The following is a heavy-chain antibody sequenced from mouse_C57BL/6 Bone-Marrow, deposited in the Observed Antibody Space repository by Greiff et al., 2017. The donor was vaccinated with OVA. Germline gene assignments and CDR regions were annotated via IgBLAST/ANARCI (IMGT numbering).Heavy chain of an antibody. D-gene: IGHD1-1*01. J-gene: IGHJ3*01. CDR1: GYTFTSYW. V-gene: IGHV1-59*01. Sequence: VQLQQPGAELVRPGTSVKLSCKASGYTFTSYWMHWVKQRPGQGLEWIGVIDPSDSYTNYNQKFQGKATLPLDTSSTTAYLQLSSLTSEDSAVYYCARAGITAGGAYWGQGTLVTVSA. CDR3: ARAGITAGGAY. CDR2: IDPSDSYT.